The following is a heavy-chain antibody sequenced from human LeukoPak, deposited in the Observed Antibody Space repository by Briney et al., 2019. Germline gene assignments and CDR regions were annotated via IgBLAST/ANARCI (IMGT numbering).Heavy chain of an antibody. J-gene: IGHJ4*02. CDR2: IKSKTDGGTT. Sequence: GGSLRLSCTASGGFTFSNVWMNWVRQAPGKGLEWVGRIKSKTDGGTTDYAAPVKGRFTISRDDSKNTLYLQMNSLKTEDTAVYYCTTEDDSYYDSSALDYWGQGTLVTVSS. CDR3: TTEDDSYYDSSALDY. CDR1: GGFTFSNVW. D-gene: IGHD3-22*01. V-gene: IGHV3-15*07.